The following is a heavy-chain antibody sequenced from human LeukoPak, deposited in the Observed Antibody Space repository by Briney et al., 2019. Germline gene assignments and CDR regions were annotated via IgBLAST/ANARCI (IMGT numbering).Heavy chain of an antibody. CDR3: ARPLFSYYYDSSGYDNDAFDI. CDR2: IYPGDSDT. Sequence: GESLKISCKGSGYGFTSYWIGWVRQMPGKGLEWMGIIYPGDSDTRYSPSFQGQVTISADKSISTAYLQWSSLKASDTAMYYCARPLFSYYYDSSGYDNDAFDIWGQGTMVTVSS. D-gene: IGHD3-22*01. J-gene: IGHJ3*02. V-gene: IGHV5-51*01. CDR1: GYGFTSYW.